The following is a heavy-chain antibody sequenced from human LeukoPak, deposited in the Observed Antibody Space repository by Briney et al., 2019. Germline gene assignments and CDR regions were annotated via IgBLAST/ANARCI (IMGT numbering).Heavy chain of an antibody. CDR3: AREQLVFDY. Sequence: GGSLILSCAASGFTFSRYWMHWLRQAPGKGLVWVSRISTDGSSTSYADSVKGRFTISRDNAKNSLYLQMNSLRAEDTAVYYCAREQLVFDYWGQGTLVTVSS. D-gene: IGHD6-6*01. CDR2: ISTDGSST. CDR1: GFTFSRYW. J-gene: IGHJ4*02. V-gene: IGHV3-74*01.